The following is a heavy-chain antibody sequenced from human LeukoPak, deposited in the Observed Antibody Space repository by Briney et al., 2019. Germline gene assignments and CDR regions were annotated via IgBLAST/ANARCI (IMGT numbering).Heavy chain of an antibody. V-gene: IGHV3-21*06. J-gene: IGHJ6*03. CDR2: ITTSSSYI. D-gene: IGHD1-26*01. CDR1: GFSFSTDN. CDR3: ARDPYSGSYGDYYYYYMDV. Sequence: GGSLRLSCAASGFSFSTDNMNWVRQAPGKGLEWVSSITTSSSYIYYADSVKGRFTISRDNAKSSLYLQMNSLRDEDTAVYYCARDPYSGSYGDYYYYYMDVWGKGTTVTISS.